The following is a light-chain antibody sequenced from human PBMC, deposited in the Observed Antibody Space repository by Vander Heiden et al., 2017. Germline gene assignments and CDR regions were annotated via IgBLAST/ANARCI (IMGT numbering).Light chain of an antibody. Sequence: AIQLTHSPSCLSASVGDRVTITCRASQGISSALAWYQQEAGKVPKLLIHDASTLEGRVPSRFSGDGSGTDFTLTISSLQPEDFATYCCQQVNNCPITFGQGSLMVIK. CDR1: QGISSA. CDR3: QQVNNCPIT. CDR2: DAS. V-gene: IGKV1D-13*01. J-gene: IGKJ5*01.